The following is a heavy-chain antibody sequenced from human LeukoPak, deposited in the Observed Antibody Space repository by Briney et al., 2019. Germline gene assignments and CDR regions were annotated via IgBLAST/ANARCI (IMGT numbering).Heavy chain of an antibody. CDR2: ITGSGGST. J-gene: IGHJ4*02. CDR3: TKGCGTAECFTSES. V-gene: IGHV3-23*01. D-gene: IGHD2-15*01. CDR1: GFTFSSYW. Sequence: GGSLRLSCAASGFTFSSYWMRWVRQAPGKGLEWVSTITGSGGSTYYADSVKGRFTISRDNSRNTLFLQMNSLRPEDTAVYYCTKGCGTAECFTSESWGQRRLVTVYS.